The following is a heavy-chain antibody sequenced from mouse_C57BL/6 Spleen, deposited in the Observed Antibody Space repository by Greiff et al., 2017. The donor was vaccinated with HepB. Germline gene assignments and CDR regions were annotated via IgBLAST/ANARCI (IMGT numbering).Heavy chain of an antibody. CDR1: GYTFTSYW. V-gene: IGHV1-55*01. Sequence: QVQLKQPGAELVKPGASVKMSCKASGYTFTSYWITWVKQRPGQGLEWIGDIYPGSGSTNYNEKFKSKATLTVDTSSSTAYMQLSSLTSEDSAVYYCATNRDYGSLYAMDYWGQGTSVTVSS. CDR2: IYPGSGST. J-gene: IGHJ4*01. CDR3: ATNRDYGSLYAMDY. D-gene: IGHD1-1*01.